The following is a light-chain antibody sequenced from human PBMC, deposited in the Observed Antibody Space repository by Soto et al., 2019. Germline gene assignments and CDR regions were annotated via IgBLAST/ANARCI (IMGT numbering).Light chain of an antibody. Sequence: DIQLTQSPSTLSSSLGDRVTISCRASQSVNKYLNWYQQKAGKAPRLLIFAASRRQGGVPSRFSGSGSGTDFTLTISSLQPEDFATYYCQQRYTGPYTFGQGTRVEIK. J-gene: IGKJ2*01. CDR2: AAS. V-gene: IGKV1-39*01. CDR1: QSVNKY. CDR3: QQRYTGPYT.